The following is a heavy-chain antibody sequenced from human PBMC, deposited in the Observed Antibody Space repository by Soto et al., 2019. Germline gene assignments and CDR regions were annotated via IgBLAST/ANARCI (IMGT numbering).Heavy chain of an antibody. D-gene: IGHD3-10*01. V-gene: IGHV1-2*02. Sequence: QVQLGQSGAEMKEPGDSVRVSCEASGYTFTSYYIHWVRQAPGQGLEWMGWINPKFGDTTYAQDFQGRVSMTRDMSISTVYMELSRLTSDDTAIYYCARNMDYYSGPGSGNGHGFWGQGTTVTGFS. CDR1: GYTFTSYY. J-gene: IGHJ6*02. CDR3: ARNMDYYSGPGSGNGHGF. CDR2: INPKFGDT.